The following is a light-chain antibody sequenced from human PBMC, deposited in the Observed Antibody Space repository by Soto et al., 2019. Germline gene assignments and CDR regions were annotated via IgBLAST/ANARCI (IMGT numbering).Light chain of an antibody. CDR2: AAS. Sequence: DIQMTQSPSSLSASVGDRVTITCRASQSISSYLNWYQQKPGKAPKLLIYAASSLQSGVPSRFSGSGSGTDFTLTISSLQPEDFATYYCQQSYSTLWTFVQGTKREIK. J-gene: IGKJ2*02. CDR3: QQSYSTLWT. V-gene: IGKV1-39*01. CDR1: QSISSY.